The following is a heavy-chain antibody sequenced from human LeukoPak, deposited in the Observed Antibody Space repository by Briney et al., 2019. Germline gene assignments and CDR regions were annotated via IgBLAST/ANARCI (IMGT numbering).Heavy chain of an antibody. D-gene: IGHD6-19*01. CDR3: ARDPYSSGWKPGYGMDV. V-gene: IGHV3-21*01. CDR2: ISSSSSYI. CDR1: GFTFSSYS. J-gene: IGHJ6*02. Sequence: GGSLRLSCAASGFTFSSYSMDWVRQAPGKGLEWVSSISSSSSYIYYADSVKGRFTISRDNAKNSLCLQMNSLRAEDTAVYYCARDPYSSGWKPGYGMDVWGQGTTVTVSS.